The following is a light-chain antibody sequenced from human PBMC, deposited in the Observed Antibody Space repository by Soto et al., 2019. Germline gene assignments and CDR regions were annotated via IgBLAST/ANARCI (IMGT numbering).Light chain of an antibody. CDR2: GAS. V-gene: IGKV3-20*01. J-gene: IGKJ1*01. Sequence: EIVLTQSPGTLSVSPGERATLAWRSSQSVSSNLAWYQQKPGQAPRLLIYGASSRATGIPDRFSGSGSGTDFTLTISRLEPEDFAVYYCQQYGSSPQTFGQGTKVDIK. CDR3: QQYGSSPQT. CDR1: QSVSSN.